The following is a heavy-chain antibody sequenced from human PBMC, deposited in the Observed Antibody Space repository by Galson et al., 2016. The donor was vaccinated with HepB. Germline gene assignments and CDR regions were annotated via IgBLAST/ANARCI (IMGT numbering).Heavy chain of an antibody. CDR3: ARGIEGDCTVSSCCTSDFDY. CDR1: GYTFIGYY. Sequence: SVKVSCKASGYTFIGYYIHWVRQAPGQGLEWVGWINPKSGDTNYAEEFRGRVTMTRDTTISTADMDLIRLRSDDTAVYFCARGIEGDCTVSSCCTSDFDYWGQGTLVTVSS. J-gene: IGHJ4*02. V-gene: IGHV1-2*02. D-gene: IGHD2-2*02. CDR2: INPKSGDT.